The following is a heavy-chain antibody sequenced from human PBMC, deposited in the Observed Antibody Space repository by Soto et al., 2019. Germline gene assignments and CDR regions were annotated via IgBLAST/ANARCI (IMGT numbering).Heavy chain of an antibody. J-gene: IGHJ6*02. CDR2: IDWDDDK. CDR1: GFSLSTSGMC. V-gene: IGHV2-70*01. CDR3: ARSIGDPPYYYYGMDV. Sequence: ESGPTLVNPTQTLTLTCTFSGFSLSTSGMCVSWIRQPPGKALEWLALIDWDDDKYYSTSLKTRLTISKDTSKNQVVLTMTNMDPVDTATYYCARSIGDPPYYYYGMDVWGQGTTVTVSS. D-gene: IGHD2-21*02.